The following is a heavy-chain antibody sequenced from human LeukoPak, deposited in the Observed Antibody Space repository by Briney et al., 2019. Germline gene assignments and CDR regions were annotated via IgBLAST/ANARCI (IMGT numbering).Heavy chain of an antibody. CDR3: ARRAITVVRGVNMGGYYFDY. D-gene: IGHD3-10*01. CDR2: IYPGDSDT. CDR1: GYSFTSYW. Sequence: GESLKISCKGSGYSFTSYWIGWVRQMPGKGLEWMGIIYPGDSDTRYSPSFQGQVTISADKSISTAYLQWSSLKASDTAMYYCARRAITVVRGVNMGGYYFDYWGQGTLVTVSS. J-gene: IGHJ4*02. V-gene: IGHV5-51*01.